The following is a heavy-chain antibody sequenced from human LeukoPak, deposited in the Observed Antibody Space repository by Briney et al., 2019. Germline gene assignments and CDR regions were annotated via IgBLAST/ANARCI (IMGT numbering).Heavy chain of an antibody. CDR1: GFTFSSYG. Sequence: TGGSLRLSCAASGFTFSSYGMHWVRQAPGKGLEWVAVISYDGSNKYYADSVKGRFTISRDNSKNTLYLQMNSLRAEDTAVYYCAKDVPYYYDSSGYPDYWGQGTLVTVSS. D-gene: IGHD3-22*01. CDR2: ISYDGSNK. V-gene: IGHV3-30*18. J-gene: IGHJ4*02. CDR3: AKDVPYYYDSSGYPDY.